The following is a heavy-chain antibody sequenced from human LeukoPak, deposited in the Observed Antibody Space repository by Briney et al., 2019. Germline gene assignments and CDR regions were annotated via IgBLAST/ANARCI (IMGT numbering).Heavy chain of an antibody. D-gene: IGHD2-8*01. J-gene: IGHJ2*01. CDR1: GGSISSYY. CDR2: IYTSGST. Sequence: SETLSLTSTVSGGSISSYYWSWIRQPAGKGLEWIGRIYTSGSTNYNPSLKSRVTMSVDTSKNQFSLKLSSVTAADTAVYYCARDYEYCTNGVCYTWYFDLWGRGTLVTVSS. V-gene: IGHV4-4*07. CDR3: ARDYEYCTNGVCYTWYFDL.